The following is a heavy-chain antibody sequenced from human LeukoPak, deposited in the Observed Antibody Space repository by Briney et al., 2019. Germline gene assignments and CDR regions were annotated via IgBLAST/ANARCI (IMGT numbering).Heavy chain of an antibody. Sequence: GGSLRLSCAASGFTFSSYSMNWVRQAPGKGLEWVSYISSGSSTIYYADSVKGRFTIYRDNAKNSLYLQMNSLRAEDTAVYYCARDPSIFGVVTYYYYMDVWGKGTTVTVSS. D-gene: IGHD3-3*01. CDR2: ISSGSSTI. CDR3: ARDPSIFGVVTYYYYMDV. V-gene: IGHV3-48*01. J-gene: IGHJ6*03. CDR1: GFTFSSYS.